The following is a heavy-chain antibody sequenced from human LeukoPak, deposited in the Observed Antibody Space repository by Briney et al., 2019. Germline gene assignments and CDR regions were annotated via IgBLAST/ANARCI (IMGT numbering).Heavy chain of an antibody. CDR2: ISGGTT. CDR3: SRGSGWLSVY. CDR1: GFTFGDYL. J-gene: IGHJ4*02. Sequence: GGSLRLSCTASGFTFGDYLMSWFRQASGKGLEWIGFISGGTTEYAASVKGRFTISRDDSTSIAYLQMNSLTTEDTAVYYCSRGSGWLSVYWGQGTLVTVSS. D-gene: IGHD6-19*01. V-gene: IGHV3-49*03.